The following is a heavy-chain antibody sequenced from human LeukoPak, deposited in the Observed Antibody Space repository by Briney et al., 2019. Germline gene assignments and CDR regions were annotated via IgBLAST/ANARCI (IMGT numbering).Heavy chain of an antibody. Sequence: GGSLRLSCAASGFTFDDYAMHWVRQAPGKGLEWVSGISWNSGSIGYADSVKGRFTISRDNAKNSLYLQMNSLRAEDTAVYYCARDGLAAATLHWCFDLWGRGTLVTVSS. V-gene: IGHV3-9*01. J-gene: IGHJ2*01. CDR1: GFTFDDYA. CDR2: ISWNSGSI. CDR3: ARDGLAAATLHWCFDL. D-gene: IGHD2-15*01.